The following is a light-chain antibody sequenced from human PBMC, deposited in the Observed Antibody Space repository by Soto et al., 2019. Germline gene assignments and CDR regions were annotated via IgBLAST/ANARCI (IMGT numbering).Light chain of an antibody. CDR1: NSDVGRYNS. J-gene: IGLJ3*02. Sequence: TEPHWVSGSPGESVTISCTGTNSDVGRYNSVSWYQQLPGKAPQLIISAVRQRPSGVPDRFSGSKSGNTASLTISGLQTDDEADYFCFSYTANDNWVFGGGTKVTVL. CDR2: AVR. V-gene: IGLV2-11*01. CDR3: FSYTANDNWV.